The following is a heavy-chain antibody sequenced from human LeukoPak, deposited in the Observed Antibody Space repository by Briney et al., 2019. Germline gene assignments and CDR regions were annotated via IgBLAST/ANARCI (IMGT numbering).Heavy chain of an antibody. D-gene: IGHD1-26*01. CDR2: INSDESST. J-gene: IGHJ3*02. V-gene: IGHV3-74*01. CDR3: ARGAHVLDI. Sequence: PGGSLRLSCAASGFTPNSYWMHWVRQAPGKGLVWVSRINSDESSTTYVDSVKGRFTISRDNAKNTLYLQMDSLRVEDTAVYFCARGAHVLDIWGQGTMVTVSS. CDR1: GFTPNSYW.